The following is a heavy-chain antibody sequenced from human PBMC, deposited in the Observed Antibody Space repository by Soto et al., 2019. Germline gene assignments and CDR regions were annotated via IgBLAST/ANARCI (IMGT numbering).Heavy chain of an antibody. CDR2: ISGSGVST. V-gene: IGHV3-23*01. Sequence: EVQLLESGGGLVQPGGSLRLSCAASGLTLSSYALSWVRQAPGKGLEWVSAISGSGVSTYYADSVKGRFTISRDNSKKTLYLQMNILGAEDTAVYFCAKRGVSMVRGLIPYCMDVCGRVTAVTVSS. CDR1: GLTLSSYA. J-gene: IGHJ6*03. D-gene: IGHD3-10*01. CDR3: AKRGVSMVRGLIPYCMDV.